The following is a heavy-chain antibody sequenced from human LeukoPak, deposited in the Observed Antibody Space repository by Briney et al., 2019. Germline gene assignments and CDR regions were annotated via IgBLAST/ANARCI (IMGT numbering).Heavy chain of an antibody. Sequence: SETLSLTCTVSGGSISSYYWSWIRQPPGKGLEWIRHIYYSGSTNYNPSLKSRVTISVDTSKNQFSLKLSSVTAADTAVYYCARTPVSTVTTPDNLDYWGQGTLVTVSS. J-gene: IGHJ4*02. CDR3: ARTPVSTVTTPDNLDY. CDR2: IYYSGST. CDR1: GGSISSYY. V-gene: IGHV4-59*01. D-gene: IGHD4-11*01.